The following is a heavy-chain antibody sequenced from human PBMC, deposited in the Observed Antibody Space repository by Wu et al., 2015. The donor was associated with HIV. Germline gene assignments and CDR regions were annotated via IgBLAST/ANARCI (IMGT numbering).Heavy chain of an antibody. CDR1: GYTFTNYY. CDR3: ARGLVAGSY. D-gene: IGHD2-15*01. CDR2: INPNGADT. V-gene: IGHV1-2*02. J-gene: IGHJ4*02. Sequence: QVQLVQSGAEVKKPGASVKVSCKASGYTFTNYYIHWVRQAPRQGLEWMGWINPNGADTNYAQKFQGRVTMTRDTSISTAYMELSSLRSDDTAVYYCARGLVAGSYWGQGTLVTVSP.